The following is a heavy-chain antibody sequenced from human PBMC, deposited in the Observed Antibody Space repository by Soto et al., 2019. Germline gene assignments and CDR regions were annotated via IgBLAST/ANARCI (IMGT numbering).Heavy chain of an antibody. CDR2: ISSNGGST. CDR1: GFTFSSYA. V-gene: IGHV3-64*01. CDR3: ARISDYADPFDY. D-gene: IGHD5-12*01. J-gene: IGHJ4*02. Sequence: GGSLRLSCAASGFTFSSYAMHWVRQAPGKGLEYVSAISSNGGSTYYANSVKGRFTISRDNSKNTLYLQMGSLRAEDMAVYYCARISDYADPFDYWAREPSSPSPQ.